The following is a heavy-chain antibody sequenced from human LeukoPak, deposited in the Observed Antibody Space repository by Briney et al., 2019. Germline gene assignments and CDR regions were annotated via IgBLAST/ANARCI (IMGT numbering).Heavy chain of an antibody. J-gene: IGHJ4*02. CDR2: INHSGST. V-gene: IGHV4-34*01. CDR1: GGSFSGYY. D-gene: IGHD6-13*01. CDR3: ARRISSWPFDY. Sequence: SETLSLTCAVYGGSFSGYYWSWIRQPPGKGLEWIGEINHSGSTNYNPSLKSRVTIPVDTSKNQFSLKLSSVTAADTAVYYCARRISSWPFDYWGQGTLVTVSS.